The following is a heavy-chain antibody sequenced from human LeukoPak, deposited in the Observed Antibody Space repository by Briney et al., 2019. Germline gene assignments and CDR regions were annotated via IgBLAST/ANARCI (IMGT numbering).Heavy chain of an antibody. CDR3: AKSPFGYCTSASGHLYFDY. Sequence: WGSLSLSCAASGFTFSSYALSWVRQAPGKGLEWVSSVSDSGGSTYYADSVKGRFTICRDKSQNTLYLQMHTLPADDTAIYYCAKSPFGYCTSASGHLYFDYWGQGTLVTVSS. CDR1: GFTFSSYA. J-gene: IGHJ4*02. V-gene: IGHV3-23*01. CDR2: VSDSGGST. D-gene: IGHD2-8*01.